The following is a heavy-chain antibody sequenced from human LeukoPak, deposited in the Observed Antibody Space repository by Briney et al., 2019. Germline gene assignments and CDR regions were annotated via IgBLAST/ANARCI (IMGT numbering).Heavy chain of an antibody. CDR2: IYYSGST. CDR1: AGSISSYY. V-gene: IGHV4-59*01. J-gene: IGHJ6*02. CDR3: ARRNQLRYSSYYYYGMDV. D-gene: IGHD3-9*01. Sequence: SETLSLTCTVSAGSISSYYWSWIRQPPGKGLEWIGYIYYSGSTNYNPSLKSRVTISADTSKNQFSLKLSSVTAADTAVYYCARRNQLRYSSYYYYGMDVWGQGTTVTVSS.